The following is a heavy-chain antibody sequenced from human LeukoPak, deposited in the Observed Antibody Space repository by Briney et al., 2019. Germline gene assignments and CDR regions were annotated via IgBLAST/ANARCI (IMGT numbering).Heavy chain of an antibody. J-gene: IGHJ4*02. D-gene: IGHD3-9*01. V-gene: IGHV4-34*01. CDR1: GGSFSGYY. Sequence: SETLSLTCAVYGGSFSGYYWSWIRQPPGKGLEWIGEINHSGSTNYNPSLKSRVTISVDTSKNQFSLKLSSVTAADTAVYYCARGTGYYVFDYWGQGTLVTVPS. CDR2: INHSGST. CDR3: ARGTGYYVFDY.